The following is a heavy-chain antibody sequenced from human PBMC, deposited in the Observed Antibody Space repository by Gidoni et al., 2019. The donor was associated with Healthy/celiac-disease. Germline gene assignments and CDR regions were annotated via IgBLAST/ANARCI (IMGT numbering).Heavy chain of an antibody. V-gene: IGHV1-18*01. Sequence: QVQLVQSGAEVKKPGASVKVSCKASGYTFTSYGIRWVRQAPGQGLEWMGWISAYNGNTNYAQKLQGRVTMTTDTSTSTAYMELRSLRSDDTAVYYCARELLNYDYVWGSYHRGYFDYWGQGTLVTVSS. J-gene: IGHJ4*02. CDR2: ISAYNGNT. CDR3: ARELLNYDYVWGSYHRGYFDY. D-gene: IGHD3-16*01. CDR1: GYTFTSYG.